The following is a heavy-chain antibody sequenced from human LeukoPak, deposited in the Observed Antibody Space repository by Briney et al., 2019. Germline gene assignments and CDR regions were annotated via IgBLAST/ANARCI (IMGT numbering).Heavy chain of an antibody. CDR2: INHSGST. J-gene: IGHJ6*03. V-gene: IGHV4-34*01. CDR3: ARVLAVAGIYYYYYYYMDV. CDR1: GGSFSGYY. D-gene: IGHD6-19*01. Sequence: TSETLSLTCAVYGGSFSGYYWSWIRQPPGKGLEWIGEINHSGSTNYNPSLKSRVTISVNTSKNQFSLKLSSVTAADTAVYYCARVLAVAGIYYYYYYYMDVWVKGTTVNVSS.